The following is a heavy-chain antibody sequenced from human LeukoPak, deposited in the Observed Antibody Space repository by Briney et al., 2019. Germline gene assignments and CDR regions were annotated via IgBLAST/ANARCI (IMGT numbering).Heavy chain of an antibody. CDR1: GGTFSSYA. Sequence: GASVKVSSKASGGTFSSYAIRWVRQPPGQGLEWMGGIIPIFGTANYAQKFQGRVTITADESTSTAYMELSSLRSEDTAVYYCARGAAYYYYMDVWGKGTTVTVSS. V-gene: IGHV1-69*13. CDR3: ARGAAYYYYMDV. D-gene: IGHD6-13*01. J-gene: IGHJ6*03. CDR2: IIPIFGTA.